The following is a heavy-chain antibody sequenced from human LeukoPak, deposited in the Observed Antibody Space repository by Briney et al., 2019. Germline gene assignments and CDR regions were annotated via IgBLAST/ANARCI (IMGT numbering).Heavy chain of an antibody. CDR1: GVTLSTYA. V-gene: IGHV3-9*01. CDR2: ISWNSGSI. CDR3: AKDASGEYCSGGSCSYYYYGMDV. J-gene: IGHJ6*02. D-gene: IGHD2-15*01. Sequence: GGSLRLSCAASGVTLSTYAMSWARQAPGKGLEWVSGISWNSGSIGYADSVKGRFTISRDNAKNSLYLQMNSLRAEDTALYYCAKDASGEYCSGGSCSYYYYGMDVWGQGTTVTVSS.